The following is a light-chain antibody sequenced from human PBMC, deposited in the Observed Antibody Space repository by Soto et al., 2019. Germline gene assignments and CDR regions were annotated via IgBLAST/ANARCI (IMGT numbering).Light chain of an antibody. CDR2: DAS. J-gene: IGKJ2*01. Sequence: EIVLTQSPATLSLSPGERATLSCRASQSVSSYLAWYQQKPGQAPRLLIYDASNRATGIPARFSGSGSGTDFILTIISLETEDFAVYYCQQRSNWPPYTFGQGTKLEIK. V-gene: IGKV3-11*01. CDR3: QQRSNWPPYT. CDR1: QSVSSY.